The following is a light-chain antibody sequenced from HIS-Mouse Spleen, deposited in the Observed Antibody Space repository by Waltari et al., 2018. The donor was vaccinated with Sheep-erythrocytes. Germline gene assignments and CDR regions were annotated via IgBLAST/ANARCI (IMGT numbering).Light chain of an antibody. Sequence: SYELTQPLSVSVALGQTARNTCGGNNIGSKTVHWYRQKPGQAPVLVIYRDSNRPSGIPERFSGSNSGNTATLTISRAQAGDEADYYCQVWDSSTVVFGGGTKLTVL. CDR3: QVWDSSTVV. CDR2: RDS. V-gene: IGLV3-9*01. CDR1: NIGSKT. J-gene: IGLJ2*01.